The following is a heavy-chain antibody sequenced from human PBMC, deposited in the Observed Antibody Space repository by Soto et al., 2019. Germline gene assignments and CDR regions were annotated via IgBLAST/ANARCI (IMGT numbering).Heavy chain of an antibody. CDR3: ARDKEDSSSWHSGLDV. J-gene: IGHJ6*02. CDR2: IYYSGST. Sequence: SETLSLTCTVPGGSISSGDYYWSWIRQPPGKGLEWIGYIYYSGSTYYNPSLKSRVTISVDTSKNQFSLKLSSVTAADTAVYYCARDKEDSSSWHSGLDVWGQGTTVTVSS. D-gene: IGHD6-6*01. CDR1: GGSISSGDYY. V-gene: IGHV4-30-4*01.